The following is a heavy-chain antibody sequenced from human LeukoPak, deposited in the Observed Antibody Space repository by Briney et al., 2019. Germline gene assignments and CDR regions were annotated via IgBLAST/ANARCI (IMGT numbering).Heavy chain of an antibody. D-gene: IGHD6-19*01. V-gene: IGHV3-30*04. CDR2: ISYDGSNK. Sequence: GGSLRLSCAASGFTFSSYAMHWVRQAPGKGLEWVAVISYDGSNKYYADSVKGRFTISRDNAKNSLYLQMNSLRAEDTALYHCARDFRSSGWVTPFDYWGQGTLVTVSS. CDR1: GFTFSSYA. CDR3: ARDFRSSGWVTPFDY. J-gene: IGHJ4*02.